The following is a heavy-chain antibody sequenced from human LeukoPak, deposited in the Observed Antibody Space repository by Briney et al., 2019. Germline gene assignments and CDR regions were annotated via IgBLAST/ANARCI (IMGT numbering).Heavy chain of an antibody. CDR3: ARDSIAAAGTGGTIDDY. CDR1: GFIVSANY. CDR2: IYSGGSP. Sequence: GGSLRLSCAASGFIVSANYMNWVRQAPGKGLEWVSVIYSGGSPFYADSVKGRFTISRDNSKNTVYLQMNNLRVEDTAVYYCARDSIAAAGTGGTIDDYWGQGTLVTVSS. J-gene: IGHJ4*02. D-gene: IGHD6-13*01. V-gene: IGHV3-53*01.